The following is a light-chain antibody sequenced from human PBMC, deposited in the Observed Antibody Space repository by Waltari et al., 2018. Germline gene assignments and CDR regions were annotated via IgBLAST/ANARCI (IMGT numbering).Light chain of an antibody. CDR2: EVS. J-gene: IGLJ1*01. Sequence: QSALTQPASVSGSPGQSPTLSCTATSSDVGSYNLVSWYQQHPGKAPKLMIYEVSKRPSGVSNRFSGSKSGNTASLTISGLQAEDEADYYCCSYAGSSTFYVFGTGTKVTVL. V-gene: IGLV2-23*02. CDR3: CSYAGSSTFYV. CDR1: SSDVGSYNL.